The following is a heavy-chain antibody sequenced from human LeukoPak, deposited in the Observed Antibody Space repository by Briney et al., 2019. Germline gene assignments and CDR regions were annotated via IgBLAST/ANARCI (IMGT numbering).Heavy chain of an antibody. V-gene: IGHV3-23*01. J-gene: IGHJ3*02. Sequence: GGSLRLSCAASGFTFSSYAMSWVRQAPGKGLEWVSTISGSDGTTYYVDSVKGRFTISRDNYKNTLYLQMNSLRAEDTAVYYCAKGSGGWYYDAFNMWGQGTMVTVSS. D-gene: IGHD6-19*01. CDR3: AKGSGGWYYDAFNM. CDR2: ISGSDGTT. CDR1: GFTFSSYA.